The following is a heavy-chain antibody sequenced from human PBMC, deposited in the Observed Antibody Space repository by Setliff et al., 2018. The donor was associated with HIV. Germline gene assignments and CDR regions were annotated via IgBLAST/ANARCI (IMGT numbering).Heavy chain of an antibody. D-gene: IGHD5-18*01. V-gene: IGHV3-9*01. CDR1: GFTFSTYA. J-gene: IGHJ5*02. CDR3: AKSPNRYSPLDWFDP. CDR2: ISDSGSI. Sequence: GGSLRLSCAASGFTFSTYAMNWVRQAPGKGLEWVSAISDSGSIGYADSVKGRFTISRDNAKNSLYLQMNSLRSEDTALYYCAKSPNRYSPLDWFDPWGQGTLVTVSS.